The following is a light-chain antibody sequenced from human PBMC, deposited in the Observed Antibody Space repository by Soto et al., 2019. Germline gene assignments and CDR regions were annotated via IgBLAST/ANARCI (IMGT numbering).Light chain of an antibody. J-gene: IGLJ3*02. CDR2: AVS. CDR3: SSYASSSPVV. CDR1: SSDVGGYNF. V-gene: IGLV2-14*01. Sequence: QSALTQPASVSGSPGQSITISCTGTSSDVGGYNFVSWYQQHPGKAPKLMIYAVSNRPSGVFNRFSGSKSGNTASLTISGLQAEDEADYYCSSYASSSPVVFGGGTKVTVL.